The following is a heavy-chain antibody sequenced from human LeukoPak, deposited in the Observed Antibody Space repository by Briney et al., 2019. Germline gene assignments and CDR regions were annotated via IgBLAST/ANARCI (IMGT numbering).Heavy chain of an antibody. D-gene: IGHD1-26*01. Sequence: GASVKVSCKASGYTFINYGLTWVRQAPGQGFEWMGWISAYTGTTNYAQKLQGRVTMPTDPSTSTAYMELRSLRSDDTAVYYCARTVGATGAVDIWGQGTMVTVSS. V-gene: IGHV1-18*01. CDR2: ISAYTGTT. CDR1: GYTFINYG. CDR3: ARTVGATGAVDI. J-gene: IGHJ3*02.